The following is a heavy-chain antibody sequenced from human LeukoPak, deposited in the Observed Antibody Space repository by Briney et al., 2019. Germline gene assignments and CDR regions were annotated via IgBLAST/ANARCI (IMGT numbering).Heavy chain of an antibody. CDR2: VHYSGTT. CDR3: ARELGYCSGGTCYSAHAFDI. D-gene: IGHD2-15*01. Sequence: PSETLSLTCTVSGGSISSYHWNWIRQPPGKRLEWIGYVHYSGTTKYNPSLKSRVTMSVDTSKNQISLRVNSVTAADTAVYYCARELGYCSGGTCYSAHAFDIWGQGTMVTVSS. J-gene: IGHJ3*02. CDR1: GGSISSYH. V-gene: IGHV4-59*01.